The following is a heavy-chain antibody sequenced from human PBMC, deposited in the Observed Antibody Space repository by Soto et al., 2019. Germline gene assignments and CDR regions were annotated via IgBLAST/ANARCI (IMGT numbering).Heavy chain of an antibody. CDR3: ALDTHYYGDAAFDI. J-gene: IGHJ3*02. V-gene: IGHV2-5*02. CDR2: IYWDDDK. Sequence: SGPTLVKPTQTLTLTCTFSGFSLSTSGVGVGWIRQPPGKALEWLALIYWDDDKRYSPSLKSRLTITKATSKNQVVLTMTNMDPVDTATYYCALDTHYYGDAAFDIWGQGTMVTVSS. CDR1: GFSLSTSGVG. D-gene: IGHD4-17*01.